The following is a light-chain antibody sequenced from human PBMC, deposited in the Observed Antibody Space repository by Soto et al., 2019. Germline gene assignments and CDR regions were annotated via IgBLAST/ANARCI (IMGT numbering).Light chain of an antibody. CDR1: QSVSSN. Sequence: EIVMTQSPATLSVSPGERATLSCRASQSVSSNLAWYQQKPGQAPRLLIYGASTRATGIPARFSGSGSGTEFTLTISSLQSEDFAVYYCQQYNNWPPWGTFGQGTRWIS. J-gene: IGKJ1*01. CDR2: GAS. CDR3: QQYNNWPPWGT. V-gene: IGKV3-15*01.